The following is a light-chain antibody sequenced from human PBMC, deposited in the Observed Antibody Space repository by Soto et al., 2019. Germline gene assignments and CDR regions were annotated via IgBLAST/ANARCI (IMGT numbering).Light chain of an antibody. CDR2: RNN. V-gene: IGLV1-47*01. CDR1: SSNIGSKY. J-gene: IGLJ3*02. Sequence: QSVLTQPPSASETPGQRVTISCSGSSSNIGSKYVYWYQQLPGTAPKLLNYRNNQRPSGVPDRFSGSKSGTSASLAISGLRSDDEADYDCAAWDDSLSGWVFGGGTKLTVL. CDR3: AAWDDSLSGWV.